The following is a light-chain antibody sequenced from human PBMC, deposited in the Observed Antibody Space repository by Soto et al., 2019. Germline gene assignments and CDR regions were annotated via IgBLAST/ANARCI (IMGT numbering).Light chain of an antibody. CDR2: GAS. Sequence: IVLTQSPGTLSLSPGARATLSCRASQSVTSTYLAWYQQAPGQTPRLLIYGASSRATGIPDRFSGSGSGTDFTLTISRLEPEDFAVYYCQQYGSSPITFGQGTRLEIK. J-gene: IGKJ5*01. CDR1: QSVTSTY. CDR3: QQYGSSPIT. V-gene: IGKV3-20*01.